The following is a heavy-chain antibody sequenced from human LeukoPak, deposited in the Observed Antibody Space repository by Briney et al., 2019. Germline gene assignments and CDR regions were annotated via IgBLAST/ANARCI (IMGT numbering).Heavy chain of an antibody. V-gene: IGHV3-21*01. CDR1: GFTFSSYS. CDR2: ISSSSSYI. J-gene: IGHJ4*02. CDR3: ARLYSSSWYEVDYFDY. Sequence: GGSLRLSCAASGFTFSSYSMNWVRQAPGKGLEWVSSISSSSSYIYYADSVKGRFTISRDNAKNSLYLQMNSLSAEDTAVYYCARLYSSSWYEVDYFDYWGQGTPVTVSS. D-gene: IGHD6-13*01.